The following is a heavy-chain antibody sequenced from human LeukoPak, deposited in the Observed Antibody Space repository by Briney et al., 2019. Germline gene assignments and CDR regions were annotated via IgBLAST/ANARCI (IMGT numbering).Heavy chain of an antibody. CDR3: ARDQGLIFGVVMGGNWFDP. CDR2: IYTSGST. Sequence: PSETLSLTCTVSGGSISSGSYYWSWIRQPAGKGLEWIGRIYTSGSTNYNPSLKSRVTMSVDTSKNQFSLKLSSVTAADTAVYYCARDQGLIFGVVMGGNWFDPWGQGTLVTVSS. V-gene: IGHV4-61*02. CDR1: GGSISSGSYY. D-gene: IGHD3-3*01. J-gene: IGHJ5*02.